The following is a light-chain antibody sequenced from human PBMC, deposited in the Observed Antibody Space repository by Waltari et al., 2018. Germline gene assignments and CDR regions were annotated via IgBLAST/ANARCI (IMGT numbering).Light chain of an antibody. CDR1: TSTIGSNT. Sequence: QSVLTQPPSASGTPGQRVSISCSGSTSTIGSNTVNCYQQLPGTGPKLLIYSDDQRPSGVPDRFSGSRSGTSASLAISGLQSEDEADYFCSAWDGSLNGWVFGGGTKLTVL. J-gene: IGLJ3*02. CDR2: SDD. CDR3: SAWDGSLNGWV. V-gene: IGLV1-44*01.